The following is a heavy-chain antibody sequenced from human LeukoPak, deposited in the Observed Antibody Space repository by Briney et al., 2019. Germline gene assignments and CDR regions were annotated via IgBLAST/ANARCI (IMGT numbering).Heavy chain of an antibody. Sequence: SETLSLTCAVYGGSFSGYYWSWIRQPPGKGLEWIGSIYHSGSTYYNPSLKSRVTISVDTSKNQFSLKLSSVTAADTAVYYCAGTTHYYYYMDVWGKGTRSPSP. CDR3: AGTTHYYYYMDV. V-gene: IGHV4-34*01. D-gene: IGHD1-26*01. CDR2: IYHSGST. J-gene: IGHJ6*03. CDR1: GGSFSGYY.